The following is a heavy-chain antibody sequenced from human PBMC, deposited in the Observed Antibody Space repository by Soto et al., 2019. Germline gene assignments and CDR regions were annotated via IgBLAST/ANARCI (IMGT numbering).Heavy chain of an antibody. J-gene: IGHJ4*02. Sequence: GGSLRLSCAASGFTFSSYAMSWVRQAPGKGLEWVSAISGSGGSTYYADSVKGRFTISRDKSKNTLYLQMNSLRAEDTAVYYCANRGIAAAGTFYFDYWGQGTLVTVSS. CDR3: ANRGIAAAGTFYFDY. V-gene: IGHV3-23*01. D-gene: IGHD6-13*01. CDR1: GFTFSSYA. CDR2: ISGSGGST.